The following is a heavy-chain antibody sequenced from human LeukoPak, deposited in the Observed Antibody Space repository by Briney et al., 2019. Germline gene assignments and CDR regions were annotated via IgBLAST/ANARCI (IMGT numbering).Heavy chain of an antibody. D-gene: IGHD3-22*01. Sequence: GGSLRLSCAASGFAFSTYWMNWVRQAPGKGLEWVANIKQDGSEEYYVDSVKGRFTISRDNAKNSLYLQMNSLRAEDTAVYYCAKGDYYDSSGYYVGLYYFDYWGQGTLVTVSS. CDR2: IKQDGSEE. CDR1: GFAFSTYW. V-gene: IGHV3-7*01. CDR3: AKGDYYDSSGYYVGLYYFDY. J-gene: IGHJ4*02.